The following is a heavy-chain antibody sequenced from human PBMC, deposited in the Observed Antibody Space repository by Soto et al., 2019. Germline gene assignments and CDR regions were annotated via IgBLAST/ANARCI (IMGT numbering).Heavy chain of an antibody. Sequence: EVQLVESGGGLVQPGGSLRLSCAGSGFTFSDYYIDWVRQAPGKGLEWVGRSGDKGNSYSTDDSASVKGRFTISRDASKNSLFLQMNNLQTEDTALYYCTRCITGTTASDDWGQGTLVTVSS. D-gene: IGHD1-7*01. CDR2: SGDKGNSYST. J-gene: IGHJ4*02. V-gene: IGHV3-72*01. CDR3: TRCITGTTASDD. CDR1: GFTFSDYY.